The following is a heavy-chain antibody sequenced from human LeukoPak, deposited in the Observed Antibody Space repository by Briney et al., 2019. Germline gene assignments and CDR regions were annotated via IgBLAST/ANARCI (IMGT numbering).Heavy chain of an antibody. J-gene: IGHJ4*02. CDR2: IYYSGGT. CDR3: ARELRPFSLDY. D-gene: IGHD3-3*01. Sequence: KPSETLSLTCTVSGGSISSYYWSWIRQPPGKGLEWIGYIYYSGGTNYNPSLKSRVTISVDTSKNQFSLKLSSVTAADTAVYYCARELRPFSLDYWGQGTLVTVSS. V-gene: IGHV4-59*01. CDR1: GGSISSYY.